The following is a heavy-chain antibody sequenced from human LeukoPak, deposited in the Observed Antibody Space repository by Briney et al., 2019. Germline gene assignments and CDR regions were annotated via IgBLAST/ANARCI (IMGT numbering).Heavy chain of an antibody. CDR3: AKDGAYDSSGYSTN. V-gene: IGHV3-23*01. D-gene: IGHD3-22*01. CDR1: GFTFSSHA. J-gene: IGHJ4*02. CDR2: ISGSGGST. Sequence: GSLRLSCAASGFTFSSHAMNWVRQAPGEGLELVQAISGSGGSTYYADSVKGRFTISRDNSKNTLYLQMNSLRAEDTAVYYCAKDGAYDSSGYSTNWGQGTLVTVSS.